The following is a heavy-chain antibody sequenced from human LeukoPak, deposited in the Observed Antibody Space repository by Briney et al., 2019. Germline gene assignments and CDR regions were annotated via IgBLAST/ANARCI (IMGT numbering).Heavy chain of an antibody. Sequence: ASVKVSCKASGYTFTSYDINWVRQAPGQGLEWMGGIIPIFGTANYAQKFQGRVTITADESTSTAYMELSSLRSEDTAVYYCARGYSSSWDYYYYMDVWGKGTTVTISS. CDR2: IIPIFGTA. V-gene: IGHV1-69*13. CDR3: ARGYSSSWDYYYYMDV. CDR1: GYTFTSYD. D-gene: IGHD6-13*01. J-gene: IGHJ6*03.